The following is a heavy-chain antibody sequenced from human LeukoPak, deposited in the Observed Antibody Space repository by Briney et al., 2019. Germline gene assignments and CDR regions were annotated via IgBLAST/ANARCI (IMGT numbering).Heavy chain of an antibody. V-gene: IGHV1-18*01. CDR2: ISAYDGNT. CDR3: AREIAAAGTGNWFDP. J-gene: IGHJ5*02. D-gene: IGHD6-13*01. CDR1: GYTFTSYG. Sequence: ASVKVSCKASGYTFTSYGISWVRQAPGQGLEWMGWISAYDGNTNYAQKLQGRVTMTTDTSTSTAYMELRSLRSDDTAVYYCAREIAAAGTGNWFDPWGQGTLVTVSS.